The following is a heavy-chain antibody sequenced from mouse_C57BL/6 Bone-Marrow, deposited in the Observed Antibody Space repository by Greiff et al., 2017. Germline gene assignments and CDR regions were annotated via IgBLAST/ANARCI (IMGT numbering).Heavy chain of an antibody. D-gene: IGHD2-2*01. CDR1: GFTFSDYY. V-gene: IGHV5-16*01. J-gene: IGHJ1*03. CDR3: ARERRWLPGYFDV. Sequence: DVKLQESEGGLVQPGSSMKLSCTASGFTFSDYYMAWVRQVPEKGLEWVANINYDGSSPYYPDSLKSRFIISRDNAKNLPYLQMSSLKSEDTATYYCARERRWLPGYFDVWGTGTTVTVSS. CDR2: INYDGSSP.